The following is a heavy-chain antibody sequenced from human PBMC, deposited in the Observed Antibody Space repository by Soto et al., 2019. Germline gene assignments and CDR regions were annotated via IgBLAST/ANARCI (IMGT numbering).Heavy chain of an antibody. CDR3: ASFHSVTPLYYYGMDV. Sequence: GGSLRLSCAASGFTFSSYAMHWVRQAPGKGLEWVAVISYDGSNKYYADSVKGRFTISRDNSKNTLYLQMNSLRAEDTAVYYCASFHSVTPLYYYGMDVWGQGTTVTVSS. CDR2: ISYDGSNK. D-gene: IGHD4-4*01. CDR1: GFTFSSYA. J-gene: IGHJ6*01. V-gene: IGHV3-30-3*01.